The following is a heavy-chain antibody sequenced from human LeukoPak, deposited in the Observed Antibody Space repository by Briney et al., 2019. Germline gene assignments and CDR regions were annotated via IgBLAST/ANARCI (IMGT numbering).Heavy chain of an antibody. CDR1: GFTFSSYA. Sequence: PGRSLRLSCAASGFTFSSYAMHWVRQAPGKGLEWVAVISYDGSNKYYADSVKGRFTISRDNSQNTLYLQMNSLRAEDTAVYYCARDLVDYYDSSGYYPPSYWGQGTLVTVSS. CDR3: ARDLVDYYDSSGYYPPSY. D-gene: IGHD3-22*01. V-gene: IGHV3-30-3*01. J-gene: IGHJ4*02. CDR2: ISYDGSNK.